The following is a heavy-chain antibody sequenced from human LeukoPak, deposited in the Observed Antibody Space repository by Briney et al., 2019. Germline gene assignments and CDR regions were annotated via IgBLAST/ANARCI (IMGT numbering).Heavy chain of an antibody. CDR2: IIPIFGTA. D-gene: IGHD6-19*01. J-gene: IGHJ4*02. Sequence: SVKVSCKASGGTFSSYAISWVRQAPEQGLEWMGGIIPIFGTANYAQKFQGRVTITADESTSTAYMELSSLRSEDTAVYYCATDRLAGVLDYWGQGTLVTVSS. CDR3: ATDRLAGVLDY. V-gene: IGHV1-69*01. CDR1: GGTFSSYA.